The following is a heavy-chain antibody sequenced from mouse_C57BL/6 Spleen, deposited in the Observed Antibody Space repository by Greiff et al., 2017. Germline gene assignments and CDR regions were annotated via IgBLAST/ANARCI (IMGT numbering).Heavy chain of an antibody. J-gene: IGHJ4*01. CDR2: IYPGNSDT. Sequence: VQLQQSGTVLARPGASVKMSCKTSGYTFTSYWMHWVTQRPGKGLEWIGAIYPGNSDTSYNQKFKGKAKLTAVTSASTAYMELSRLTNEESAVDYCTRKRGYGCGGNYALDYWGQGTSVTVSS. CDR3: TRKRGYGCGGNYALDY. D-gene: IGHD2-10*02. V-gene: IGHV1-5*01. CDR1: GYTFTSYW.